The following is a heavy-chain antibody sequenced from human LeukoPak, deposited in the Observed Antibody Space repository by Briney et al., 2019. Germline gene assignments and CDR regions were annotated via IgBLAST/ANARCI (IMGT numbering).Heavy chain of an antibody. CDR1: GGTFSRYA. D-gene: IGHD2-8*01. Sequence: ASVKVSCKASGGTFSRYAISWVRQAPGQGLEWMGGIIPIFGTANYAQKFQGRVTITADESTSTAYMELSSLRSEDTAVYYCAGGGFMLPIDYWGQGTLVTVSS. V-gene: IGHV1-69*01. CDR2: IIPIFGTA. J-gene: IGHJ4*02. CDR3: AGGGFMLPIDY.